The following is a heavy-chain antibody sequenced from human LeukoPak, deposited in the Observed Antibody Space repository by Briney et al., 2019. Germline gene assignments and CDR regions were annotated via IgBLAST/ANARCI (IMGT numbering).Heavy chain of an antibody. J-gene: IGHJ5*01. CDR3: AGAPTVTTRVFAS. Sequence: PGGSLRLSCAASGFTVSDTYMSWVRQAAGKGWEWVSTIFDAGRTTYGDSVKGRFTVSRDTYKNTLFLQMKSLRADDTAVYYCAGAPTVTTRVFASWGQGTLVTVSS. V-gene: IGHV3-53*01. D-gene: IGHD4-17*01. CDR1: GFTVSDTY. CDR2: IFDAGRT.